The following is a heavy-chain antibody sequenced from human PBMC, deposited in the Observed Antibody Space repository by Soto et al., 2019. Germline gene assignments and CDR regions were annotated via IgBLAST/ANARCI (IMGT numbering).Heavy chain of an antibody. Sequence: PSETLSLTCAVYGGSFSGYYWSWVRQPPGKGLEWIGEINHSGSTNYNPSLKSRVTISVDTSKNQFSLKLSSVTAADTAVYYCARAVLIAALPAPMDVWGQGTTVTVSS. J-gene: IGHJ6*02. CDR1: GGSFSGYY. CDR3: ARAVLIAALPAPMDV. D-gene: IGHD6-13*01. V-gene: IGHV4-34*01. CDR2: INHSGST.